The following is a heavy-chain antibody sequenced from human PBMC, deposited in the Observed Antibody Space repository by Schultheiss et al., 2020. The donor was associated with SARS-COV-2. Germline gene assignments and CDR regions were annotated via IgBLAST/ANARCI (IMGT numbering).Heavy chain of an antibody. CDR3: ARSNVYYYDSSGYLVDY. CDR2: IGTAGDT. J-gene: IGHJ4*02. CDR1: GFTFSSYD. D-gene: IGHD3-22*01. Sequence: GGSLRLSCAASGFTFSSYDMHWVRQATGKGLEWVSAIGTAGDTYYPGSVKGRFTISRENAKNTLYLQMNSLRAEDTAVYYCARSNVYYYDSSGYLVDYWGQGTLVTVSS. V-gene: IGHV3-13*01.